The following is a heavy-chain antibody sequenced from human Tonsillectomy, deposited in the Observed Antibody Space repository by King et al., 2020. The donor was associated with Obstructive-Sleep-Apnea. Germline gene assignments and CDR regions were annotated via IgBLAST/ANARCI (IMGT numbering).Heavy chain of an antibody. D-gene: IGHD3-9*01. CDR1: GYTFTSYD. J-gene: IGHJ3*02. Sequence: VQLVQSGAEVKKPGASVKVSCKASGYTFTSYDINWVRQTTGQGLEWMGWMNPNSGNTGYGQKFQGRVTMTRNTSISTAYMELSSLRSEDTAVYYCARALGSRYFDKRAFDIWGQGTMVTVSS. CDR3: ARALGSRYFDKRAFDI. CDR2: MNPNSGNT. V-gene: IGHV1-8*01.